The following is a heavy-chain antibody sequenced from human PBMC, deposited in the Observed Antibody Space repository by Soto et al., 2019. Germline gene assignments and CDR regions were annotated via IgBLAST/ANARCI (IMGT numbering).Heavy chain of an antibody. J-gene: IGHJ4*02. CDR2: IYYDGNT. Sequence: SETLSLTCTVSGDSISSGDYYWSWIRQPPGKGLEPIANIYYDGNTYYNPSLKGRVTISLDTSKNQFSLRLNSVTAADTAVFYCARSSIKPQVFMYPFDSWSQGTLVTVSS. D-gene: IGHD3-3*01. CDR3: ARSSIKPQVFMYPFDS. CDR1: GDSISSGDYY. V-gene: IGHV4-39*01.